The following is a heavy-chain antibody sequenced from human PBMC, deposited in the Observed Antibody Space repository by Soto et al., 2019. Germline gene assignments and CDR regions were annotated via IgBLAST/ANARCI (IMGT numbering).Heavy chain of an antibody. D-gene: IGHD3-10*01. CDR3: ARDFGY. CDR2: ISVDGSSY. Sequence: QVELVESGGGVVQPGRSLRLSGAASGFTFNMYAMNWVRQSPVKGLEWAAAISVDGSSYNYADSVKGRFIISRDNAQDTLYLQMSSLRVEDTAVYYCARDFGYWGQGTLVNVSS. J-gene: IGHJ4*02. V-gene: IGHV3-30*03. CDR1: GFTFNMYA.